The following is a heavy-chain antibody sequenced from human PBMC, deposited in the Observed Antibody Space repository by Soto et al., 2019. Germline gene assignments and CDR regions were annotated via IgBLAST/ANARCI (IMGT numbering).Heavy chain of an antibody. CDR2: IIPIFGTA. CDR1: GGTFSSYA. V-gene: IGHV1-69*13. D-gene: IGHD3-22*01. Sequence: SVKVSCKASGGTFSSYAISWVRQAPGQGLEWMGGIIPIFGTANYAQKFQGRVTITADESTSTAXXXXXXXXXXXXAVYYCAXXXTYYYDSSGYSAGGLSDYWGQGTLVTVSS. J-gene: IGHJ4*02. CDR3: AXXXTYYYDSSGYSAGGLSDY.